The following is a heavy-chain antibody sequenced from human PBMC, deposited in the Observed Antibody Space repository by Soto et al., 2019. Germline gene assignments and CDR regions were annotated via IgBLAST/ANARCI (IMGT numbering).Heavy chain of an antibody. Sequence: QVQLVQSGAEVKKPGSSVKVSCKASGGTFSSYAISWVRQAPGPGLEWMGGIIPIFGTATYAQKFQGRVTITADESTSTAYMAMSSLRSEGTPVYYCAREGASGSHIGYWGQGNLVTVSS. D-gene: IGHD3-22*01. CDR2: IIPIFGTA. CDR1: GGTFSSYA. CDR3: AREGASGSHIGY. J-gene: IGHJ4*02. V-gene: IGHV1-69*01.